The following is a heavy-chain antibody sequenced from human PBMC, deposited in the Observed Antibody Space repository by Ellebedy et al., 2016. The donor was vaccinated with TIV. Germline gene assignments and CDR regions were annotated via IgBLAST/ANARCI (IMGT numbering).Heavy chain of an antibody. CDR1: GGSVSSGSYY. CDR2: IYYSGST. V-gene: IGHV4-31*03. Sequence: SETLSLTCSVSGGSVSSGSYYWSWIRQPPGKGLEWIGYIYYSGSTYYNPSLKSRVTISVDTSKNQFSLKLSSVTAADTAVYYCARSATQLGVDYWGQGTLVTVSS. CDR3: ARSATQLGVDY. J-gene: IGHJ4*02. D-gene: IGHD7-27*01.